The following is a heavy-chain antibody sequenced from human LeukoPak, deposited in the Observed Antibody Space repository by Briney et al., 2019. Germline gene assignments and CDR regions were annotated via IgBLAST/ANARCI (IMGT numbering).Heavy chain of an antibody. CDR3: ARGIFGAYYYGMDV. CDR1: GGSISSSNW. Sequence: SETLSLTCAVSGGSISSSNWWSWVRQPPGKGLEWIGEIYHSGSTNYNPSLKSRVTISVDKSKNQFSLKLSSVTAADTAVYYCARGIFGAYYYGMDVWGQGTTVTVSS. J-gene: IGHJ6*02. CDR2: IYHSGST. D-gene: IGHD1-26*01. V-gene: IGHV4-4*02.